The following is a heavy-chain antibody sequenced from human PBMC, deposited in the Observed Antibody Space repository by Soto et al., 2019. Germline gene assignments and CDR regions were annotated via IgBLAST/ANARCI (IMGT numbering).Heavy chain of an antibody. Sequence: EVQLLESGGGLVQPGGSLRLSCAASGFTFSSYAMSWVRQAPGKGLEWVSAISGSGGSTYYADSVKGRFTISRDNSKNTLDLQMNSLRAEDTAVYYCAKDPYSGIEAAGFEGDYWGQGTLVTVSS. CDR3: AKDPYSGIEAAGFEGDY. D-gene: IGHD6-13*01. CDR1: GFTFSSYA. V-gene: IGHV3-23*01. CDR2: ISGSGGST. J-gene: IGHJ4*02.